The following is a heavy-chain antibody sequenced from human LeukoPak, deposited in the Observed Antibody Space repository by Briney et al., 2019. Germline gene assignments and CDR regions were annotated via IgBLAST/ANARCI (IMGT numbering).Heavy chain of an antibody. CDR3: ARALFIAAAGNIGLGY. Sequence: ASVKVSCKASGGTFSSYTISWVRQATGQGLEWMGWMNPNSGNTGYAQKFQGRVTMTRNTSISTAYMELSSLRSEDTAVYYCARALFIAAAGNIGLGYWGQGTLVTVSS. V-gene: IGHV1-8*02. D-gene: IGHD6-13*01. CDR2: MNPNSGNT. CDR1: GGTFSSYT. J-gene: IGHJ4*02.